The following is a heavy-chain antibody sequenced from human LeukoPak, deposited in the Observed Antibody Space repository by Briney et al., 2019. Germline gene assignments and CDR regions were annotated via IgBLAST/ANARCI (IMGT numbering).Heavy chain of an antibody. CDR1: GFTFSSYW. CDR3: ARDATYFYDSSGLDY. J-gene: IGHJ4*02. Sequence: GGSLRLSCAASGFTFSSYWMHWVRQAPGKGLVWVSRINSDGSSTSYADSVKGRFTISRDNAKNTLYLQMNSLRAEDTAVYYCARDATYFYDSSGLDYWGQGTLVTVSS. V-gene: IGHV3-74*01. D-gene: IGHD3-22*01. CDR2: INSDGSST.